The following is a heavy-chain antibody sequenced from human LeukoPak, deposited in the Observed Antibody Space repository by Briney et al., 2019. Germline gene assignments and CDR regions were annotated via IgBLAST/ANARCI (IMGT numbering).Heavy chain of an antibody. CDR3: AREDIVVVPAAHYYYYYYMDV. CDR2: IYTSTST. V-gene: IGHV4-4*07. Sequence: SETLSLTCTVTGGSISSYYWSWIRQPAGEGLEWSGRIYTSTSTNYNPSLKSRVTMSVDTSKNQFSLKLSSVTAADTAVYYCAREDIVVVPAAHYYYYYYMDVWGKGTTVTVSS. CDR1: GGSISSYY. D-gene: IGHD2-2*01. J-gene: IGHJ6*03.